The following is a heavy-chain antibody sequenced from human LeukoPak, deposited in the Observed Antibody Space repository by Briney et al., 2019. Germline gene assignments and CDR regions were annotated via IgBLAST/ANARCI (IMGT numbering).Heavy chain of an antibody. V-gene: IGHV3-53*01. CDR3: ARGSSSSWYFDY. CDR1: GFTVSSNY. J-gene: IGHJ4*02. CDR2: IYSGGST. Sequence: GGSLRLSCAASGFTVSSNYMSWVRQAPGKGLEWVSVIYSGGSTYYADSVKGRFTISRDNSKNTLYLQMNSLRAEDTAVYYCARGSSSSWYFDYWGQGTLVTVSS. D-gene: IGHD6-13*01.